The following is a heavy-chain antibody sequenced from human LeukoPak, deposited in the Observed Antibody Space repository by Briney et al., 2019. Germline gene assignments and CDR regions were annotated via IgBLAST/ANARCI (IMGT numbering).Heavy chain of an antibody. D-gene: IGHD5-12*01. CDR3: ARDPRSYTGYDETFDY. CDR1: GGSFSGYY. CDR2: ISHNGST. Sequence: SETLSLTCAVSGGSFSGYYWSWIRQPPGKGLEWIEEISHNGSTNYNPSLKSRVTMSLDTSEDQFSLKLSSVTAADTAVYYCARDPRSYTGYDETFDYWGQGTLVTVSS. V-gene: IGHV4-34*01. J-gene: IGHJ4*02.